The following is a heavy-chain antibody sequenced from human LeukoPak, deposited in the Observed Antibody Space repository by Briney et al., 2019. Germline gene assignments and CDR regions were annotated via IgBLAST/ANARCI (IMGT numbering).Heavy chain of an antibody. Sequence: ASVKVSCKASGYTFTGYYMHWVRQAPGQGREWMGRINPNSGGTNYAQKFQGRVTMTRDTSISTAYMELSRLGSDDTAVYYCAGPSGPYDILTGSRNNWFDPWGQGTLVTVSS. D-gene: IGHD3-9*01. CDR3: AGPSGPYDILTGSRNNWFDP. CDR2: INPNSGGT. CDR1: GYTFTGYY. V-gene: IGHV1-2*06. J-gene: IGHJ5*02.